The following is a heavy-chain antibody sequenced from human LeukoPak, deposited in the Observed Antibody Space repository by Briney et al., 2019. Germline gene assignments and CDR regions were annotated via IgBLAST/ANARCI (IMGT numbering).Heavy chain of an antibody. CDR2: IYSSGTT. CDR3: AREGSSDLYRPLDY. D-gene: IGHD6-19*01. CDR1: GGSISDYY. V-gene: IGHV4-4*07. J-gene: IGHJ4*02. Sequence: SETLSLTXTVSGGSISDYYWSWLWQPAGKGMEWIGRIYSSGTTNDNSSLKSRVTMSVDTSKNQFSLRLSSVTAADTAMYYCAREGSSDLYRPLDYWGQGTLVTVSS.